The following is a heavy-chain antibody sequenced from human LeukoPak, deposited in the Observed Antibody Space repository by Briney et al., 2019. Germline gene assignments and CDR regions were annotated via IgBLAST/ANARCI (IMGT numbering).Heavy chain of an antibody. V-gene: IGHV3-66*01. CDR1: GFSVTSNY. D-gene: IGHD3-9*01. Sequence: GGSLRLSCAASGFSVTSNYMSWVRQAPGKGLEWVSVLYSSGYTKYADSVKGRFTISRDNSKNTLYLQMNSLRAEDTAVYYCAESYYDILTGYNPPRFWGQGTLVTVSS. J-gene: IGHJ4*02. CDR3: AESYYDILTGYNPPRF. CDR2: LYSSGYT.